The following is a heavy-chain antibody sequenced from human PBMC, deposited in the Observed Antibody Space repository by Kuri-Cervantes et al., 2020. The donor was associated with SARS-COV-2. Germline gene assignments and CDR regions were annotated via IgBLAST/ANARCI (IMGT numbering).Heavy chain of an antibody. D-gene: IGHD4/OR15-4a*01. Sequence: ASVKVSCKASGYTFTSYGIRWVRQAPGQGLEWMGWISAYNGNTNHAQKLQGRVTMSTDTSTSTAYMELMSLRSDDTDVYYCARDLTIVAGGFDYWGQGTLVTVSS. V-gene: IGHV1-18*01. CDR2: ISAYNGNT. J-gene: IGHJ4*02. CDR3: ARDLTIVAGGFDY. CDR1: GYTFTSYG.